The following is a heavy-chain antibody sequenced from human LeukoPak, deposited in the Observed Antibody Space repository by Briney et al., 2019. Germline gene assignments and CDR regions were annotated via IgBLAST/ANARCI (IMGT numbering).Heavy chain of an antibody. CDR1: EFTFSSNY. D-gene: IGHD3-10*02. CDR2: IYSGGST. V-gene: IGHV3-53*01. Sequence: GGSLRLSCAASEFTFSSNYMSWVRQALGKGLEWGSVIYSGGSTYYADSVKGRFTISRDNSKNTLYLQMNSLRAEDTAVYYCATSVRGVIYYYGMDVWGKGTTVTVSS. J-gene: IGHJ6*04. CDR3: ATSVRGVIYYYGMDV.